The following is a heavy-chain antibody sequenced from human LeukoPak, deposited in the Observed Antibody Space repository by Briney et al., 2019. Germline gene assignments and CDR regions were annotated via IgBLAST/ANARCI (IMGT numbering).Heavy chain of an antibody. CDR3: ARVRCSGGSCFYFDY. D-gene: IGHD2-15*01. CDR1: GGSISSSNW. Sequence: SGTLSLTCAVSGGSISSSNWWSWVRQPPGKGLEWIGEIYHSGSTNYNPSLKSRVTISVDKSKNQFSLGLTSVTAADTAVYYCARVRCSGGSCFYFDYWGQGALVTVSS. J-gene: IGHJ4*02. CDR2: IYHSGST. V-gene: IGHV4-4*02.